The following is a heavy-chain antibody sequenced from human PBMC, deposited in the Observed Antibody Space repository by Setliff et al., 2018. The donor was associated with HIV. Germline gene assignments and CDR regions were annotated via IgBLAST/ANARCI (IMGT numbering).Heavy chain of an antibody. Sequence: GGSLRLSCAASGFTFNKYYMTWVRRAPGKGLEWVASVSPDGTEASSVGSMRGRFTVSRDNAKNSLSLRMNSLRVEDTAVYYCASGYSSSSPRRDYWGQGTLVTVSS. V-gene: IGHV3-7*01. CDR1: GFTFNKYY. J-gene: IGHJ4*02. CDR2: VSPDGTEA. CDR3: ASGYSSSSPRRDY. D-gene: IGHD6-6*01.